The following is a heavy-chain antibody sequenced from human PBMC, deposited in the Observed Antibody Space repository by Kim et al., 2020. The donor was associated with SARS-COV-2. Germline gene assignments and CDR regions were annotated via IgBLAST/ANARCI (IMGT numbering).Heavy chain of an antibody. Sequence: GGSLRLSCAASGFTFSNSAMNWVRRAPGERLEWVSVISGSGDGTYYADSVKGRFTISRDNYKNTLYLQMNSLRAEDTAIYLCMTPYQLLYEYFQHWGQGTLVSVSS. D-gene: IGHD2-2*02. J-gene: IGHJ1*01. CDR2: ISGSGDGT. CDR1: GFTFSNSA. V-gene: IGHV3-23*01. CDR3: MTPYQLLYEYFQH.